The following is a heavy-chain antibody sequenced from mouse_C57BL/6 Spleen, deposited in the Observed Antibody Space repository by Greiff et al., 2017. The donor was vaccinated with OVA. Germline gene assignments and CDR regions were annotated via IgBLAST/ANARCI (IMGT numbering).Heavy chain of an antibody. J-gene: IGHJ2*01. V-gene: IGHV1-59*01. D-gene: IGHD3-2*02. CDR3: ARGGDSSGYLDY. Sequence: VQLQQPGAELVRPGTSVKLSCKASGYTFTSYWMHWVKQRPGQGLEWIGVIDPSDSYTNYNQKFKGKATLTVDTSSSTAYMQLSSLTSEDSAVDYCARGGDSSGYLDYGGQGTTLTVSS. CDR2: IDPSDSYT. CDR1: GYTFTSYW.